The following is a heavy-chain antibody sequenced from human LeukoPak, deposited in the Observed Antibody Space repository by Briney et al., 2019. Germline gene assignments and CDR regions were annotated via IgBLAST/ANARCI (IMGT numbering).Heavy chain of an antibody. CDR1: GFTFSDYY. J-gene: IGHJ4*02. CDR3: SRDPRKLDY. V-gene: IGHV3-11*06. Sequence: GGSLRLSCAASGFTFSDYYRTWMRQAPGKGLEWVSYISPNSADIKYADSVKGQFAISRDNGKRSLYLQMSSLRAEDTAVYYCSRDPRKLDYWGQGTLLTVSS. CDR2: ISPNSADI.